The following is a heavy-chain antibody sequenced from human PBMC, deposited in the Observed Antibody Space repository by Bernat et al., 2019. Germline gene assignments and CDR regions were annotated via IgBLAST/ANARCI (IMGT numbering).Heavy chain of an antibody. V-gene: IGHV1-69*01. CDR3: ARVFRNIVVVPAAMAFDL. D-gene: IGHD2-2*01. Sequence: QVQLVQSGAEVKKPGSSVKVSCKASGGTFSSYAISWVRQAPGQGLEWMGGIIPIFGTANYAQKFLGRVTITADESTSTAYMELSSLRSEDTAVYYCARVFRNIVVVPAAMAFDLWGRGTLVTVSS. CDR1: GGTFSSYA. J-gene: IGHJ2*01. CDR2: IIPIFGTA.